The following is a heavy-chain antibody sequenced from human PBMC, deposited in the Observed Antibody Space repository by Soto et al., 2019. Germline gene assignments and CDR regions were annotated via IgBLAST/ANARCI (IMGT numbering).Heavy chain of an antibody. D-gene: IGHD3-3*01. CDR1: GGTFSSYA. CDR3: ARAQDDFWSGSSPQYEYGMDV. Sequence: QVQLVQSGAEVKKPGSSVKVSCKASGGTFSSYAISWVRQAPGQGLEWMGGIIPIFGTANYAQKFQGRVTSTADESTSTAYMELSSLRSEDTAVYYCARAQDDFWSGSSPQYEYGMDVWGQGTTVTVSS. J-gene: IGHJ6*02. V-gene: IGHV1-69*12. CDR2: IIPIFGTA.